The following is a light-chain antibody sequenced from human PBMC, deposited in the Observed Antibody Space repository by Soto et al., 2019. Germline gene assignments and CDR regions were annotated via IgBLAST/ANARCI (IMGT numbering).Light chain of an antibody. CDR1: QSISSN. Sequence: EIVMTQSPATLSVSPGERATLSCRASQSISSNLAWYQQKPGQAPRLLIYRASTRATGIPARFSGCGSGTEFTLTISSLQSEDFAIYYCQQSDNWPYTFGQGTKLEIK. CDR3: QQSDNWPYT. CDR2: RAS. J-gene: IGKJ2*01. V-gene: IGKV3-15*01.